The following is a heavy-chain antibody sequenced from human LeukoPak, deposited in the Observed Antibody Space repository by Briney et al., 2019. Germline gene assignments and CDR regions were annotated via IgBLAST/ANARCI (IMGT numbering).Heavy chain of an antibody. CDR3: ARGKWLGFDY. CDR1: GGSISSGGYS. D-gene: IGHD6-19*01. J-gene: IGHJ4*02. V-gene: IGHV4-30-2*01. CDR2: IYHSGST. Sequence: SETLSLTCAVSGGSISSGGYSWSWIRQPPGKGLEWIGYIYHSGSTYYNPSLESRVTISVDRSKNQFSLKLSSVTAADTDVYYCARGKWLGFDYWGQGTLVTVSS.